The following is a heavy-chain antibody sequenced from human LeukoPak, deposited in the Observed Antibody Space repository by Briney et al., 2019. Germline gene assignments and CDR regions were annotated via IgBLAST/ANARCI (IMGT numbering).Heavy chain of an antibody. J-gene: IGHJ4*02. CDR1: GFTFSSYA. V-gene: IGHV3-23*01. Sequence: GGSLRLSCAASGFTFSSYAMSWVRQAPGKGLEWLSAISGSGGSTYYADSVKGRFTISRDNSKNTLYLQMNNLRAEDTAVYYCARTLTSGSYRFDYWGQGTLVTVSS. D-gene: IGHD1-26*01. CDR3: ARTLTSGSYRFDY. CDR2: ISGSGGST.